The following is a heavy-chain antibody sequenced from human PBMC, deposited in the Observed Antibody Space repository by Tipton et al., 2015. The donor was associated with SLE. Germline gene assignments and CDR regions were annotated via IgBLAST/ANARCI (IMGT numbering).Heavy chain of an antibody. Sequence: TLSLTCAVYGGSFSGYYWGWIRKPPGMGLEWIGEINHSGSTNYNPSLKSRVTISVDTSKNQFSLKLSSVTAADTAVYYCARGRGSSGYYYVRAFDIWGQGTMVTVSS. CDR2: INHSGST. J-gene: IGHJ3*02. D-gene: IGHD3-22*01. V-gene: IGHV4-34*01. CDR1: GGSFSGYY. CDR3: ARGRGSSGYYYVRAFDI.